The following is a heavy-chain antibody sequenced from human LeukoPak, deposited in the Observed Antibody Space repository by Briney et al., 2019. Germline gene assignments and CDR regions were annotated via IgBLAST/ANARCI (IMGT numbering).Heavy chain of an antibody. J-gene: IGHJ4*02. V-gene: IGHV3-48*03. CDR1: GFTFSTYE. CDR3: VRDDRDTSNYRGDF. Sequence: PGGSLRLSCAASGFTFSTYEMNWVRQAPGKGLEWVSYISNSGNTIYYADSVKGRFTISRDNARNSLYLQMNSLRADDTALYHCVRDDRDTSNYRGDFWGQGTLVTVAS. D-gene: IGHD3-16*02. CDR2: ISNSGNTI.